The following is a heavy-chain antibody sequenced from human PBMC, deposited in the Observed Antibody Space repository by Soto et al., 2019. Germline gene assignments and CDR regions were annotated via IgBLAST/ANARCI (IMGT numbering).Heavy chain of an antibody. J-gene: IGHJ6*02. V-gene: IGHV1-69*13. Sequence: SVKVSCKASGGTFSSYAISWVRQAPGQGLEWMGGIIPIFGTANYAQKFQGRVTITADESTSTAYMELSSLRSEDTAVYYCARGGYDRKIYYYYGMDVWGQGTTVTVSS. CDR1: GGTFSSYA. D-gene: IGHD5-12*01. CDR2: IIPIFGTA. CDR3: ARGGYDRKIYYYYGMDV.